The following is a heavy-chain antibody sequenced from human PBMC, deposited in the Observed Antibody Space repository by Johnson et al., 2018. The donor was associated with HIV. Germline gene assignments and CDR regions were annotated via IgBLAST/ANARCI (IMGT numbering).Heavy chain of an antibody. J-gene: IGHJ3*02. CDR2: ISYDGSNK. CDR3: ARAGPSDAFDI. V-gene: IGHV3-30-3*01. Sequence: QVQLVESGGGLGKPGGSLRLSCAASGFTFSSYAMHWVRQAPGKGLEWVAVISYDGSNKYYADSVKGRFTISRDNSKNTLYLQMNSMRAEDTAVYYCARAGPSDAFDIWGQGTMVTVSS. CDR1: GFTFSSYA.